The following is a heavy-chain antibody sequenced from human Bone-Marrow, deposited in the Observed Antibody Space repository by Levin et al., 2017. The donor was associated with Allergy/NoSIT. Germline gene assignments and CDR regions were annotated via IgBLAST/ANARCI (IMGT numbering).Heavy chain of an antibody. V-gene: IGHV4-39*07. Sequence: SETLSLTCTVSGGSISSSSYYWGWIRQPPGKGLEWIGSIYYSGSTYYNPSLKSRVTISVDTSKNQFSLKLSSVTAADTAVYYCARGRYSYGDLDYWGQGTLVTVSS. J-gene: IGHJ4*02. CDR1: GGSISSSSYY. CDR2: IYYSGST. CDR3: ARGRYSYGDLDY. D-gene: IGHD5-18*01.